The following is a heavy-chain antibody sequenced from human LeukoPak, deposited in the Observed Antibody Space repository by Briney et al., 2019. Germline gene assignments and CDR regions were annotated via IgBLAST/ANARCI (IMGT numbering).Heavy chain of an antibody. V-gene: IGHV3-73*01. CDR1: GFTFSGSA. Sequence: GRSLRLSCAASGFTFSGSAMHWVRQASGKGLEWVGRIRSKANSYATAYAASVKGRFTISRDDSKNTAYLQMNSLKTEDTAVYYCTSGVYSGSYYTDYWGQGTLVTVSS. D-gene: IGHD1-26*01. J-gene: IGHJ4*02. CDR3: TSGVYSGSYYTDY. CDR2: IRSKANSYAT.